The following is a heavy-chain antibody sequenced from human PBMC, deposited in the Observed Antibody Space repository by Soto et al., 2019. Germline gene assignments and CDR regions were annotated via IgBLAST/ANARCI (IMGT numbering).Heavy chain of an antibody. V-gene: IGHV5-51*01. Sequence: GAALQRSCKGSGYNFSSYRMGPFRQMPGKGLEWMGIIYPGDSDTRYSPSFQGQVTISADKSISTAYLQWSSLKASDTAMYYCASPTRYYYYGMDVWGQGTTVTVSS. CDR3: ASPTRYYYYGMDV. CDR2: IYPGDSDT. D-gene: IGHD1-1*01. J-gene: IGHJ6*02. CDR1: GYNFSSYR.